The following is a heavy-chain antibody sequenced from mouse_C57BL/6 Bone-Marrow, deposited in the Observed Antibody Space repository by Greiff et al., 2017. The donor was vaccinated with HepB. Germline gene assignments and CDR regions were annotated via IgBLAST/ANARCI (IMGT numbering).Heavy chain of an antibody. CDR3: ARGTTVVASYWYFDV. J-gene: IGHJ1*03. Sequence: VQRVESGAELARPGASVKLSCKASGYTFTSYGISWVKQRTGQGLEWIGEIYPRSGNTYYNEKFKGKATLTADKSSSTAYMELRSLTSEDSAVYFCARGTTVVASYWYFDVWGTGTTVTVSS. D-gene: IGHD1-1*01. CDR1: GYTFTSYG. V-gene: IGHV1-81*01. CDR2: IYPRSGNT.